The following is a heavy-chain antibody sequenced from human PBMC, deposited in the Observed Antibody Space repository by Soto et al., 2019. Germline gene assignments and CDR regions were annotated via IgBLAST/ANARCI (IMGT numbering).Heavy chain of an antibody. CDR3: SRHSVLGGGFLEWFLNWFDP. CDR1: GGSISSSSYY. J-gene: IGHJ5*02. CDR2: IYYSGST. Sequence: QLQLQESGPGLVKPSETLSLTCTVSGGSISSSSYYWGWIRQPPGKVLEWIGSIYYSGSTYYNPSLQSRVTISVDTSKNQFSLKLSSVTAADTAVYYGSRHSVLGGGFLEWFLNWFDPWGQGTLVTVSS. D-gene: IGHD3-3*01. V-gene: IGHV4-39*01.